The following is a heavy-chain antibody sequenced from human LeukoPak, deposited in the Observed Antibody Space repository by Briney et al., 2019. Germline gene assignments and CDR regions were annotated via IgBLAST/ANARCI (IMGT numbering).Heavy chain of an antibody. CDR1: GGSISSYY. J-gene: IGHJ3*02. CDR2: IYYSGST. V-gene: IGHV4-59*01. Sequence: YPSETLSLTCTVSGGSISSYYWSWIRQPPGKGLEWIGYIYYSGSTNYNPSIKSRVTISVDTSKNQFSLKLSSVTAADTAVYYCARRHDSSGYLDAFDIWGQGTMVTVSS. D-gene: IGHD3-22*01. CDR3: ARRHDSSGYLDAFDI.